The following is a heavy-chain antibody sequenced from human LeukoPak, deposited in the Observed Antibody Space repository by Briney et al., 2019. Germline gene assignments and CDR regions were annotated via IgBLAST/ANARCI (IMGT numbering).Heavy chain of an antibody. D-gene: IGHD6-19*01. CDR2: IYPGDSDT. CDR1: GYSFTSYW. V-gene: IGHV5-51*01. Sequence: GESLKISCEGSGYSFTSYWIGWVRQMPGKGLEWMGIIYPGDSDTRYSPSFQGQVTISADKSISTAYLQWSSLKASDTAMYYCARQGQWLRYAFDIWGQGTMVTVSS. J-gene: IGHJ3*02. CDR3: ARQGQWLRYAFDI.